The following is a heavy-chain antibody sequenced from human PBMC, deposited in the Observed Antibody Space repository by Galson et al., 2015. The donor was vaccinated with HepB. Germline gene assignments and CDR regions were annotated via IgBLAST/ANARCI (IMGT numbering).Heavy chain of an antibody. J-gene: IGHJ5*02. CDR1: GGSISSNNYF. CDR2: IYYSGIT. CDR3: ARRGEGATGRWFDP. Sequence: SETLSLTCTVSGGSISSNNYFWGWIRQPPGKGLEWIGSIYYSGITFYNPSLKSRVTISVDTSKTQFSLKLSSVTAADTAVYYCARRGEGATGRWFDPWGQGTLVTVSS. V-gene: IGHV4-39*01. D-gene: IGHD5-12*01.